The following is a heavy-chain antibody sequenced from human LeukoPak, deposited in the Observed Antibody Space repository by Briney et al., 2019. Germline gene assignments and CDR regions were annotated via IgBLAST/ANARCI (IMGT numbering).Heavy chain of an antibody. J-gene: IGHJ6*03. CDR3: ARENGPYYYYYYMDV. D-gene: IGHD2-8*01. V-gene: IGHV3-74*01. CDR1: GFTFSSYW. Sequence: PGGSLRLSCAASGFTFSSYWMHWVRQAPGKGLVWVSRINSDGSSTSYADSVKGRFIISRDNAKNTLYLQMNSLRAEDTAVNYCARENGPYYYYYYMDVWGKGTTVTVSS. CDR2: INSDGSST.